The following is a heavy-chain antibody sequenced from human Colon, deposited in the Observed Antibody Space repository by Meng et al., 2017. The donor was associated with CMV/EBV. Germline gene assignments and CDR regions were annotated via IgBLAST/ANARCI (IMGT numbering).Heavy chain of an antibody. J-gene: IGHJ5*02. V-gene: IGHV3-74*01. D-gene: IGHD2/OR15-2a*01. CDR3: TRGGFNAGWFDP. CDR1: YFSFSDSW. CDR2: ISENGRDT. Sequence: SLSSSYFSFSDSWMHWVRQAPGRGLLWVARISENGRDTDYADSVKGRFTISRDNAGHTLYLQLNSLRAEDTAVYYCTRGGFNAGWFDPWGLGTLVTVSS.